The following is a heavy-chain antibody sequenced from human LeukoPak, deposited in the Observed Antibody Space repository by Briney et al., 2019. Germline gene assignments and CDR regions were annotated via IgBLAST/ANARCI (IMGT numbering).Heavy chain of an antibody. J-gene: IGHJ6*02. CDR3: ARSRWLQSYGMDV. CDR2: IYYSGST. D-gene: IGHD5-24*01. Sequence: SETLSLTCTVSGGSISSYYWSWIRQPPGKGLEWIGYIYYSGSTNYNPSLKSRVTISVDTSKNQFSLKLSSVTAADTAMYYCARSRWLQSYGMDVWGQGTTVTVSS. CDR1: GGSISSYY. V-gene: IGHV4-59*01.